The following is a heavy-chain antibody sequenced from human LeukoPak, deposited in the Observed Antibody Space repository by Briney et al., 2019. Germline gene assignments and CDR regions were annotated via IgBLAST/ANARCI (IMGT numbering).Heavy chain of an antibody. D-gene: IGHD5-12*01. CDR1: GGSVSSGSYY. Sequence: PSETLSLTCTVSGGSVSSGSYYWSWIRQPPGKGLEWIGYIYYSGSTNYNPSLKSRVTISVDTSKNQFSLKLSSVTAADTAVYYCAREIKWLRLGYYYHGMDVWGQGTTVTVSS. J-gene: IGHJ6*02. CDR3: AREIKWLRLGYYYHGMDV. CDR2: IYYSGST. V-gene: IGHV4-61*01.